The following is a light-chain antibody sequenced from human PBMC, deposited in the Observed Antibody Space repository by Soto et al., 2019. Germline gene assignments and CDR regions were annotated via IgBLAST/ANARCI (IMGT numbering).Light chain of an antibody. CDR2: EVS. Sequence: QSALTQPASVPGSPGQSITISCTGTSSDVGNYNYVSWYQQHPGKAPKLLLSEVSKRPSGVSDRFSGSKSGNTASLTISGLQTQDEADYYCSSFTSAYTFVFRTGTKVTVL. CDR1: SSDVGNYNY. V-gene: IGLV2-14*01. CDR3: SSFTSAYTFV. J-gene: IGLJ1*01.